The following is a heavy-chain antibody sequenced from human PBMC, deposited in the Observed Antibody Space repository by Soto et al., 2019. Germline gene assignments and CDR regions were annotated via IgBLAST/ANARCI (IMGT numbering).Heavy chain of an antibody. J-gene: IGHJ3*01. CDR2: IWYDGSIK. CDR1: GVSFSANG. D-gene: IGHD2-21*02. V-gene: IGHV3-33*01. CDR3: ARDGRDSVSGV. Sequence: QVQLVESGGGLVQPGGCLRVSCAASGVSFSANGIHWVRQAPGKGLEWVAFIWYDGSIKYYADSVKGRFSISRDNSKNMVWLQVNSLRVEDTAIYYCARDGRDSVSGVWGQGTVVTVSS.